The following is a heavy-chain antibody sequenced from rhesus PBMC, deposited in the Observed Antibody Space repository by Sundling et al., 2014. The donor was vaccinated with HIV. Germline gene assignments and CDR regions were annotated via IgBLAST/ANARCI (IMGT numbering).Heavy chain of an antibody. CDR3: AKDLHYEDDYGYFYGLDS. Sequence: EVQLVETGGGLVQPGGSLKLSCAVSGFTFSSYGMSWVRQAPGKGLEWVSAINSGGVNTYYADSVKGRFTISRDNSKNTLSLQMNSLRAEDTAVYYCAKDLHYEDDYGYFYGLDSWGQGVVVTVSS. CDR1: GFTFSSYG. J-gene: IGHJ6*01. D-gene: IGHD3-9*01. V-gene: IGHV3-103*01. CDR2: INSGGVNT.